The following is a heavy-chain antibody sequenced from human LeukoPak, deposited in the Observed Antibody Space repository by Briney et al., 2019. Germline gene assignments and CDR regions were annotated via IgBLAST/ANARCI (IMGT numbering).Heavy chain of an antibody. J-gene: IGHJ3*02. CDR2: IYSGGST. Sequence: GGSLRLSCAASGFTVSSNYMSWVRQAPGKGLEWVSVIYSGGSTYYADSVKGRFTISRDNSKNTLYLQMNSLRAEGTAVYYCVKATTATDWALDMWGQGTMVTVSS. CDR3: VKATTATDWALDM. D-gene: IGHD1-1*01. V-gene: IGHV3-66*01. CDR1: GFTVSSNY.